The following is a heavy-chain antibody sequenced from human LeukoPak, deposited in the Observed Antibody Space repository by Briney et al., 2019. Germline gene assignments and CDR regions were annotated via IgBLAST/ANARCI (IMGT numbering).Heavy chain of an antibody. Sequence: GASVKVSCKASGYTFTSYGISWVRRAPGQGLVWMGWISAYNGNTNYAQKLQGRVTMTTDTSTSTAYMELRSLRSDDTAVYYCARVWGSDSSGYYPDYWGQGTLVTVSS. V-gene: IGHV1-18*01. CDR1: GYTFTSYG. CDR3: ARVWGSDSSGYYPDY. J-gene: IGHJ4*02. CDR2: ISAYNGNT. D-gene: IGHD3-22*01.